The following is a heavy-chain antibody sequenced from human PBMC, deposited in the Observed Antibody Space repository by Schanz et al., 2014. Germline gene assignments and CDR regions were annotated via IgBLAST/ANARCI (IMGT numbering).Heavy chain of an antibody. CDR3: AKDRIPMVRGGDYGMDV. V-gene: IGHV3-23*04. D-gene: IGHD3-10*01. CDR1: GFTFSSYA. J-gene: IGHJ6*02. Sequence: EVQLVESGGGLIQPGGSLRLSCAASGFTFSSYAMTWVRQAPGKGLEWVSSISGSGLSTYYADSVQGRYTVSRDNSKNTLYLQMNRLRDEDTALYYCAKDRIPMVRGGDYGMDVWGQGTTVTVSS. CDR2: ISGSGLST.